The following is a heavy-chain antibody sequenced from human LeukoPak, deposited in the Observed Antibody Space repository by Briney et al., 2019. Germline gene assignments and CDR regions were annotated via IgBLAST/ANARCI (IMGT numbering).Heavy chain of an antibody. Sequence: SETLSLTCTVSGGSISSYYWSWIRQPPGKGLEGIGYIYYSGSTNYNPSPKSRVTISVDTSKNQFSLKLSSVTAADTAVYYCARSDYDLFFDYWGQGTLVTVSS. CDR3: ARSDYDLFFDY. J-gene: IGHJ4*02. CDR1: GGSISSYY. CDR2: IYYSGST. V-gene: IGHV4-59*01. D-gene: IGHD3-16*01.